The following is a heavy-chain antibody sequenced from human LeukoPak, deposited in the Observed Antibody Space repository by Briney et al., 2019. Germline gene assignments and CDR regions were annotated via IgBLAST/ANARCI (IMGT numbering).Heavy chain of an antibody. CDR2: ISTRGGST. J-gene: IGHJ4*02. Sequence: GGSLRLSCAASGFTFSTYWMSWVRQTPGKGLEWVSYISTRGGSTYYADSVKGRFTISRDNSKNTLNLQMNSLRAEDTAVYYCAKGRPYGDYVSDFDYWGQGTLVTVSS. CDR3: AKGRPYGDYVSDFDY. CDR1: GFTFSTYW. V-gene: IGHV3-23*01. D-gene: IGHD4-17*01.